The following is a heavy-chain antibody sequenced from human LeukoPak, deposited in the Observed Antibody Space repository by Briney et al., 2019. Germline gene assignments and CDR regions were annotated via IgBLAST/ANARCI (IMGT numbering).Heavy chain of an antibody. CDR3: AREDIVVVPAAQGPLYYYYGMDV. Sequence: ASVKVSCKASGYTFTSYAMNWVRQAPGQGLEWMGWINTNTGNPTYAQGFTGRFVFSLDTSVSTAYPQISSLKAEDTAVYYCAREDIVVVPAAQGPLYYYYGMDVWGQGTTVTVSS. CDR1: GYTFTSYA. J-gene: IGHJ6*02. D-gene: IGHD2-2*01. V-gene: IGHV7-4-1*02. CDR2: INTNTGNP.